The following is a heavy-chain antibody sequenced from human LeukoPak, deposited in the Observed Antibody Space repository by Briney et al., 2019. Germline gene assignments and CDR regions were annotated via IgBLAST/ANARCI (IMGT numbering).Heavy chain of an antibody. CDR1: GFTFSSYS. CDR3: VRSVAPPGTPDY. J-gene: IGHJ4*02. D-gene: IGHD6-13*01. CDR2: ISSSSSYI. V-gene: IGHV3-21*01. Sequence: PGGSLRLSCAASGFTFSSYSMNWVRQAPGKGLEWVSSISSSSSYIYYADSVKGRFTISRDNAKNTLSLQMNSLRAEDTAVYFCVRSVAPPGTPDYWGQGTLVTVSS.